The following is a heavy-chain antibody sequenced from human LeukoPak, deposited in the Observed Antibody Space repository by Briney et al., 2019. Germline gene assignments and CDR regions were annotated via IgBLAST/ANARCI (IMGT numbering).Heavy chain of an antibody. CDR3: AAGREFGSSWFDY. CDR2: IYPGDSDT. V-gene: IGHV5-51*01. J-gene: IGHJ4*02. CDR1: GYSFSSYW. D-gene: IGHD6-13*01. Sequence: GESLKISCKGSGYSFSSYWIGWVRQMPGKGLEWMGIIYPGDSDTRYSPSFQGQVTISADKSISTAYLQWSSLEASDTAMYYCAAGREFGSSWFDYWGQGTLVTISS.